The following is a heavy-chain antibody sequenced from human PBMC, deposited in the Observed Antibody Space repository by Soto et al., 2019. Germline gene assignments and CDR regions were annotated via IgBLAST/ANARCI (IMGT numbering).Heavy chain of an antibody. Sequence: GGSLSLSCAASGFTFSSYWMSWVRQAPGKGLEWVANIKQDGSEKYYVDSVKGRFTISRDNAKNSLYLQMNSLRAEDTAVYYCARTKQQLVRSFDYWGQGTLVTVSS. V-gene: IGHV3-7*05. CDR3: ARTKQQLVRSFDY. CDR1: GFTFSSYW. J-gene: IGHJ4*02. CDR2: IKQDGSEK. D-gene: IGHD6-13*01.